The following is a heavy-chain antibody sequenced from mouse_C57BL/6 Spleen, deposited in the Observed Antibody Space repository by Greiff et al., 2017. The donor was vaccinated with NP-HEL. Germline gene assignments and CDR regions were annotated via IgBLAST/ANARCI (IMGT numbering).Heavy chain of an antibody. CDR2: IYPSDSET. V-gene: IGHV1-61*01. J-gene: IGHJ3*01. CDR1: GYTFTSYW. D-gene: IGHD1-1*01. CDR3: ARGYYYGSSYLWFAY. Sequence: VKLQQPGAELVRPGSSVKLSCKASGYTFTSYWMDWVKQRPGQGLEWIGNIYPSDSETHYNQKFKDKATLTVDKSSSTAYMQLSSLTSEDSAVYYCARGYYYGSSYLWFAYWGQGTLVTVSA.